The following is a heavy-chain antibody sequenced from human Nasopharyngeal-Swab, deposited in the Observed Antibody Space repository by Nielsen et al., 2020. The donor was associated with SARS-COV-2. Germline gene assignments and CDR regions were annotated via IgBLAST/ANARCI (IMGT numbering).Heavy chain of an antibody. D-gene: IGHD4-17*01. V-gene: IGHV3-11*04. Sequence: GESLKISCAASGFTFSDHYMSWIRQAPGKGLEWISYISGRGSTIYYADSVKGRFTISRDNAKNSLYLQMNSLRAEDTAVYYCARESSSYVPWVDYGYFFFDLWGQGTLVTVSS. CDR3: ARESSSYVPWVDYGYFFFDL. CDR1: GFTFSDHY. CDR2: ISGRGSTI. J-gene: IGHJ4*02.